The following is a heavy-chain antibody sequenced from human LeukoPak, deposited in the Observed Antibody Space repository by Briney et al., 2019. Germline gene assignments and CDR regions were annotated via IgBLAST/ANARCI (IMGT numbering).Heavy chain of an antibody. J-gene: IGHJ4*02. CDR1: GFTFSNAW. CDR3: AKQGSRYFDWLQYYFDY. V-gene: IGHV3-15*01. CDR2: IKSKNDGGTT. Sequence: NPGGSLRLSCEASGFTFSNAWMIWVRQAPGKGLEWVGRIKSKNDGGTTDYAAPVKGRFTISRDDSKNTLYLQMNSLRAEDTAVYYCAKQGSRYFDWLQYYFDYWGQGTLVTVSS. D-gene: IGHD3-9*01.